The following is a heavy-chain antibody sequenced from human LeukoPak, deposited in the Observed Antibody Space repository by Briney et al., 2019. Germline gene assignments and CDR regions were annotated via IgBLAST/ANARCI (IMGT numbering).Heavy chain of an antibody. CDR1: GFTFSDYG. CDR3: ARENGYCSTTSCPFGY. V-gene: IGHV3-66*02. D-gene: IGHD2-2*01. J-gene: IGHJ4*02. Sequence: GGSLRLSCAASGFTFSDYGMSWVRQAPGKGLEWVSVIYNVGTTEYADSVRGRFTISRDNSKNTLYLRMNGLRPEDTAVYYCARENGYCSTTSCPFGYWGQGTLVTVSS. CDR2: IYNVGTT.